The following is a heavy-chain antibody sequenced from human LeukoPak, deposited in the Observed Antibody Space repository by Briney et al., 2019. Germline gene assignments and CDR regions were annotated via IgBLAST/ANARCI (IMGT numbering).Heavy chain of an antibody. V-gene: IGHV4-59*01. J-gene: IGHJ6*03. D-gene: IGHD6-6*01. CDR2: IYYSGST. Sequence: SETLSLTCTVSGGSISSYYWSWIRQPPGKGLEWIGYIYYSGSTNYNPSLKSRVTISVDTSKNQFSLKLSSVTAADTAVYYCARVPGSSSSIGYYYYMDVWGKGTTVTVSS. CDR3: ARVPGSSSSIGYYYYMDV. CDR1: GGSISSYY.